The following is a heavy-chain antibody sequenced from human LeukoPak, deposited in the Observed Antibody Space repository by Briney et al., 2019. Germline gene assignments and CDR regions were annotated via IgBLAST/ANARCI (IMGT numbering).Heavy chain of an antibody. D-gene: IGHD1-26*01. CDR2: ISTSASDT. CDR3: TNSLTGARLVEPRR. CDR1: GFTFSDYY. Sequence: PGGSLRLSCAASGFTFSDYYMRWIRQAPGKGLEWLSDISTSASDTRYADSVKGRFTISRDNAKKSLYLQMNSLRADDTAVYYCTNSLTGARLVEPRRWGQGTLVTVSS. V-gene: IGHV3-11*06. J-gene: IGHJ4*02.